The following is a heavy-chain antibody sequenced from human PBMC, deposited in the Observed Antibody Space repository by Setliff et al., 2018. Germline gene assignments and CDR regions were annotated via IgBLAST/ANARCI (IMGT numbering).Heavy chain of an antibody. Sequence: ASVKVSCKDSGYTFSTYGISWVRQAPGQGLEWMGWISAYNGNTNYAQSFQGRVTMTTDTSTSTAYIELRSLRSDDTAVYYCPTDWRDYGAMGYWGQGTLVTVSA. J-gene: IGHJ4*02. V-gene: IGHV1-18*01. D-gene: IGHD4-17*01. CDR3: PTDWRDYGAMGY. CDR1: GYTFSTYG. CDR2: ISAYNGNT.